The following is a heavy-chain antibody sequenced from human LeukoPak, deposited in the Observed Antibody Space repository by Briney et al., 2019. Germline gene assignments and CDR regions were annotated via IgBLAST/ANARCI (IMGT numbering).Heavy chain of an antibody. CDR2: INPNSGGT. J-gene: IGHJ4*02. D-gene: IGHD2-15*01. CDR3: ARAGYCSDGKCYTFDY. CDR1: GDTFTADS. V-gene: IGHV1-2*02. Sequence: ASVKVSCTASGDTFTADSMHWVRQAPGQGLEWMGWINPNSGGTDCAQRFQGRVTMTRDTSITMLYMEMSSLTPDDTAVYYCARAGYCSDGKCYTFDYWGQGTLVTVSS.